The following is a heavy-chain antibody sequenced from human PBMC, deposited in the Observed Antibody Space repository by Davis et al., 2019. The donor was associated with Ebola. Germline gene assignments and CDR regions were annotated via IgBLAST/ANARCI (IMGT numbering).Heavy chain of an antibody. Sequence: SQTLSLTCAVSGYSINRGYYWGWIRQPPGKGLEYIGSFYPSRSTYYNPSLKSRVAISLDASKNHFFLSLSSVTASDTAVYYCSRGISYSGYRSPTEYYSYYYMDVWGKGTTVTVPS. J-gene: IGHJ6*03. CDR3: SRGISYSGYRSPTEYYSYYYMDV. CDR1: GYSINRGYY. V-gene: IGHV4-38-2*01. D-gene: IGHD5-12*01. CDR2: FYPSRST.